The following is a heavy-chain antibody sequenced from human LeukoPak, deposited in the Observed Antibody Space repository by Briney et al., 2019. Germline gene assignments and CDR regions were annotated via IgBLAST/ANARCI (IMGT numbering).Heavy chain of an antibody. CDR2: MNPNSGNT. Sequence: ASVKVSCKASGYIFTSYDINWVRQATGQGLEWMGWMNPNSGNTGYAQKFQGRVTMTRNTSISTAYMELSSLRSEDTAVYYCARENYGSRYYFDYWGQGTLVTVSS. V-gene: IGHV1-8*01. J-gene: IGHJ4*02. D-gene: IGHD4-17*01. CDR1: GYIFTSYD. CDR3: ARENYGSRYYFDY.